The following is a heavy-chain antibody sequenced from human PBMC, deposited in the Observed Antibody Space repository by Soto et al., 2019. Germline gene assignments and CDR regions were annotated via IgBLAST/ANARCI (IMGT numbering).Heavy chain of an antibody. Sequence: GGSLRLSCTASGFTFNSYGFNWVRQAPGKGLEWVAVIWYDGNTKYYADSVKGRFSISRDNLRSTVYLQMNSLTAEDTAVYYCARPLVAPVAGPYYYGMDVWGQGTTVTVSS. CDR1: GFTFNSYG. CDR2: IWYDGNTK. J-gene: IGHJ6*02. V-gene: IGHV3-33*01. CDR3: ARPLVAPVAGPYYYGMDV. D-gene: IGHD6-19*01.